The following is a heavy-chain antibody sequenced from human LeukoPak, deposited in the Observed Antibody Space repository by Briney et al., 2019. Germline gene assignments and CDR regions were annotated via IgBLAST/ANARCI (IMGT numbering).Heavy chain of an antibody. CDR3: ARTYYYDSSGYREDWFDP. V-gene: IGHV3-21*01. J-gene: IGHJ5*02. CDR2: ISGITTNT. D-gene: IGHD3-22*01. Sequence: GGSLRLSCAASGFTFSNYAMSWVRQAPGKGLEWVSLISGITTNTYYADSVKGRFTISRDNAKKSLYLQMNSLRAEDTAVYYCARTYYYDSSGYREDWFDPWGQGTLVTVSS. CDR1: GFTFSNYA.